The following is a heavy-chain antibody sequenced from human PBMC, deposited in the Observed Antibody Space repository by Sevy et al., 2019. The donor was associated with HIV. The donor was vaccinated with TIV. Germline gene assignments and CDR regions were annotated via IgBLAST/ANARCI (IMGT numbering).Heavy chain of an antibody. CDR1: GLRFSNYN. CDR3: TSEKEQLVLWPYYGMDV. Sequence: GGSLRLSCAASGLRFSNYNMNWVRQAPGQGLEWVACISNSSSYIYYVDSVKGRFTISRDNDKNSLYLQMNSLRAEDTAVYYWTSEKEQLVLWPYYGMDVWGQGTTVTVSS. V-gene: IGHV3-21*01. D-gene: IGHD6-13*01. J-gene: IGHJ6*02. CDR2: ISNSSSYI.